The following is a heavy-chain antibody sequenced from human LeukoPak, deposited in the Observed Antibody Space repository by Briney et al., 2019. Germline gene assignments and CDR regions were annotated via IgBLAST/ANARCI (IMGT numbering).Heavy chain of an antibody. CDR1: GFTFSSYW. CDR3: VRGGTSGSLDY. CDR2: ISTDGSST. V-gene: IGHV3-74*01. D-gene: IGHD2-8*01. J-gene: IGHJ4*02. Sequence: PGGSLRLSCAASGFTFSSYWMHWVRQAQGKGLVWVSRISTDGSSTSYADSVKGRFTISRDNAKNTMYLQMNSLRAEDTAVYYCVRGGTSGSLDYWGQGTLVTVSS.